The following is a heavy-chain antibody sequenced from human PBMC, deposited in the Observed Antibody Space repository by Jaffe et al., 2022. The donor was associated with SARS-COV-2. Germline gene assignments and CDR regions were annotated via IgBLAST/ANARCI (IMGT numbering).Heavy chain of an antibody. CDR1: GFSLSTSGVG. CDR2: IYWNDDK. V-gene: IGHV2-5*01. J-gene: IGHJ5*02. Sequence: QITLKESGPTLVKPTQTLTLTCTFSGFSLSTSGVGVGWIRQPPGKALEWLALIYWNDDKRYSPSLKSRLTITKDTSKNQVVLTMTNMDPVDTATYYCAHRNDFWSGYYGISLDPWGQGTLVTVSS. D-gene: IGHD3-3*01. CDR3: AHRNDFWSGYYGISLDP.